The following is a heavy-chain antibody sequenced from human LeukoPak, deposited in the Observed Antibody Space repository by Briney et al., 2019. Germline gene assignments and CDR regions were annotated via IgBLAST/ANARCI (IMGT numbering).Heavy chain of an antibody. CDR3: ARSYCSSTSCYFPSSWFDP. Sequence: SETLSLTCTVSGGSISSSSYYWGWIRQPPGKGLEWIGSIYYSGSTYYNLSLKSRVTISVDTSKNQFSLKLSSVTAADTAVYYCARSYCSSTSCYFPSSWFDPWGQGTLVTVSS. CDR2: IYYSGST. CDR1: GGSISSSSYY. D-gene: IGHD2-2*01. V-gene: IGHV4-39*01. J-gene: IGHJ5*02.